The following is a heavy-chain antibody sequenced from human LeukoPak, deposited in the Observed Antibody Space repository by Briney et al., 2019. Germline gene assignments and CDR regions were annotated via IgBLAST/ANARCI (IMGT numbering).Heavy chain of an antibody. Sequence: GGCLRLSCAASGFTFSSYGMSWVRQAPGKGLEWVSAISGSGGSTYYADSVKGRFTISRDNSKNTLYLQMNSLRAEDTAVYYCAKDWEAMVTGFDYWGQGTLVTVSS. CDR3: AKDWEAMVTGFDY. CDR2: ISGSGGST. J-gene: IGHJ4*02. D-gene: IGHD5-18*01. CDR1: GFTFSSYG. V-gene: IGHV3-23*01.